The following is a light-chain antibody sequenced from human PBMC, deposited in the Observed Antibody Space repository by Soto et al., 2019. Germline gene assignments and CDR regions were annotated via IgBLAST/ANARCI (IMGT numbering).Light chain of an antibody. Sequence: EIVMTQSPATLSVSPGERATLSCRASQSVSTNLAWYQQKPGQAPMLLIYAASVRATGIPARFSGSGSGTEFTLTISSLQSEDFAVYYCQQYDERPPTLSFGGGTKVEIK. CDR2: AAS. J-gene: IGKJ4*01. V-gene: IGKV3-15*01. CDR3: QQYDERPPTLS. CDR1: QSVSTN.